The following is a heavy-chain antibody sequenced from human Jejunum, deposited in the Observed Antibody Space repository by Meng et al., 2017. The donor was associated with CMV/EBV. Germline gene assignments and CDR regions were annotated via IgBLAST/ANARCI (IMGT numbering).Heavy chain of an antibody. CDR1: GGPFSSYA. J-gene: IGHJ5*02. CDR2: IIPIFGPA. CDR3: ARDQEGLNWFDP. V-gene: IGHV1-69*05. Sequence: APGGPFSSYAIRCVRPAPGQALEWMGGIIPIFGPANYAQKFQGRVTITTDESTSTAYMALSSLRSEDTAVYYCARDQEGLNWFDPWGQGTLVTVSS.